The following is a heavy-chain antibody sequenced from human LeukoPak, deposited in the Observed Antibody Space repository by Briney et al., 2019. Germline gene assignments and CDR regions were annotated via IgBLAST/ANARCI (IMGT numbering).Heavy chain of an antibody. Sequence: GGSLRLSCAASGLTFRNAWMSWVRQAPGKGLEWVSSISSSGSYIYYADSLKGRFTISRDNAKSSLYLQMNSLRAEDTAVYYCARPGRGYSYGSFDYWGQGTLVTVSS. J-gene: IGHJ4*02. D-gene: IGHD5-18*01. V-gene: IGHV3-21*01. CDR3: ARPGRGYSYGSFDY. CDR1: GLTFRNAW. CDR2: ISSSGSYI.